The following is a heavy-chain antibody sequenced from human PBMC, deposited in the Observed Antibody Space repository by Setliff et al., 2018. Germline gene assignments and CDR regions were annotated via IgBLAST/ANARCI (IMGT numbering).Heavy chain of an antibody. CDR3: ARELRSPYWHLDS. J-gene: IGHJ5*01. CDR2: FIPILGAT. Sequence: GASVKVSCKASGYIFAGYYMHWVRQAPGQGLQWLGRFIPILGATNYAQNFQGRVTITADESTSTGYMELRSLRSDDTAVYYCARELRSPYWHLDSWGQGTQVTVSS. V-gene: IGHV1-69*13. D-gene: IGHD3-16*01. CDR1: GYIFAGYY.